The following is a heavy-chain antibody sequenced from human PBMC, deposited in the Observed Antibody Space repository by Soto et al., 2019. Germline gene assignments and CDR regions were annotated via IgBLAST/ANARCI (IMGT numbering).Heavy chain of an antibody. J-gene: IGHJ4*02. CDR3: ARGIGSYAYGEGY. D-gene: IGHD3-22*01. CDR2: VYSSGTT. V-gene: IGHV4-4*07. CDR1: GGSINSYW. Sequence: TLSLTCSVSGGSINSYWWSWIRQPAGKGLEWIGRVYSSGTTDYNPSLNSRATLSVETSKNQFSLKLSSVTAADTAVYYCARGIGSYAYGEGYWGQGIQVTVSS.